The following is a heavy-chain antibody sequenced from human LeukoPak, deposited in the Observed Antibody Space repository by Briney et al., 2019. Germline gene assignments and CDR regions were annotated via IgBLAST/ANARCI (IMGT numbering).Heavy chain of an antibody. CDR3: AKVVGSYCRSATCYNDY. J-gene: IGHJ4*02. Sequence: GGSLRLSCAASGFSFSSYAMSWVRQAPGKGLEWVSVISGSGGSTYYADSVKGRFTISRDNSKNTLYLQMNSLRAEDTAVYYCAKVVGSYCRSATCYNDYWSQGTLVTVSS. V-gene: IGHV3-23*01. CDR1: GFSFSSYA. CDR2: ISGSGGST. D-gene: IGHD2-2*01.